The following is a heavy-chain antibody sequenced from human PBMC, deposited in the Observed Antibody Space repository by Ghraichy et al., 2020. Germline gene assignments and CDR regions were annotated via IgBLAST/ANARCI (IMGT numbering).Heavy chain of an antibody. CDR3: ARGSGWLADY. CDR1: GFTFSSCW. CDR2: IKQDGSAK. J-gene: IGHJ4*02. V-gene: IGHV3-7*01. D-gene: IGHD5-24*01. Sequence: GGSLRLSCEGTGFTFSSCWMNWVRQAPGKGLEWVVIIKQDGSAKYYVDSVKGRFTISRDNAKNSLYLQMNSLRAEDTAVYYCARGSGWLADYWGQGTLVTVSS.